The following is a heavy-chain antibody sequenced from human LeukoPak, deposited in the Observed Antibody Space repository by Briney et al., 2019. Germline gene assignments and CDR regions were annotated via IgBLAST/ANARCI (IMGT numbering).Heavy chain of an antibody. Sequence: GGSLRLSCAASGFTFSDHYMDWVRQAPGKGLEWVGRTKNKANSYTTEYAASVKGRFTISRDDSKTSLYLQMNSLRTEDTAVYYCVSWISGHGYWGQGTLVTVSS. D-gene: IGHD1-26*01. V-gene: IGHV3-72*01. J-gene: IGHJ4*02. CDR2: TKNKANSYTT. CDR3: VSWISGHGY. CDR1: GFTFSDHY.